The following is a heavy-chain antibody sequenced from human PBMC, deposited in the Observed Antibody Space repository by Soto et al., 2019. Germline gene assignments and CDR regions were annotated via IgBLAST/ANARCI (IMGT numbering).Heavy chain of an antibody. CDR2: MYYGGST. V-gene: IGHV4-39*07. CDR1: GGSISSSSYY. J-gene: IGHJ4*02. Sequence: SETLSLTCSVSGGSISSSSYYWGWIRQTPGKGLEWIGTMYYGGSTYYNPSLKSRVTISVDTSKNQFSLKLNSVTAADTAVYYCARDSSSWLYWGQGTPVPVSS. D-gene: IGHD6-13*01. CDR3: ARDSSSWLY.